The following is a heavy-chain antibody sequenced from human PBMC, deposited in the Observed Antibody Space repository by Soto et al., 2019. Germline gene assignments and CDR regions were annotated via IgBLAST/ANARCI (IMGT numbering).Heavy chain of an antibody. Sequence: QVQLQESGPGLVKPSQTLSLTCTVSVASISSGGYYWSWIRQHPGEGLEWIGYIYYSGSTSYNPSLKSRFPISVDTSKNQFSLKLSSVTDADTAVYYCARESKYDTSGYPPWFAPWGQGTLVTVSS. CDR2: IYYSGST. J-gene: IGHJ5*02. CDR3: ARESKYDTSGYPPWFAP. CDR1: VASISSGGYY. D-gene: IGHD3-22*01. V-gene: IGHV4-31*03.